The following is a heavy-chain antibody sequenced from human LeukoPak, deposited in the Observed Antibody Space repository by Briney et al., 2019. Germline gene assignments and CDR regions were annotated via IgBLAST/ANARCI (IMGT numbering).Heavy chain of an antibody. V-gene: IGHV3-30*18. CDR3: AKDPSRYYDYVWGTSTDY. D-gene: IGHD3-16*01. Sequence: QAGGSLRLSCAASGFTFSSYGMHWVRQAPGKGLEWVAVISYDGVNKYYSDSVKGRFTISRDNSKTTLYLQMNSLRAEDTAVYYCAKDPSRYYDYVWGTSTDYWGQGTLVTVSS. CDR2: ISYDGVNK. J-gene: IGHJ4*02. CDR1: GFTFSSYG.